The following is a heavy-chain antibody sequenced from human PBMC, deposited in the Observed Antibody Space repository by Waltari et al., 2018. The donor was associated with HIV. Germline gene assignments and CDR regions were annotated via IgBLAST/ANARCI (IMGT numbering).Heavy chain of an antibody. CDR1: GFTFSSYG. CDR2: IWYDGINK. V-gene: IGHV3-33*01. CDR3: ARDMRAAEVFDY. D-gene: IGHD3-16*01. J-gene: IGHJ4*02. Sequence: QVQLVESGGGVVQPGRSLRLSCAASGFTFSSYGIHWIRQAPGKGREWVGVIWYDGINKYYADSVKGRFTISIDNSKTTLYLQMNSLRAEDTAVYYCARDMRAAEVFDYWGQGTLVTVSS.